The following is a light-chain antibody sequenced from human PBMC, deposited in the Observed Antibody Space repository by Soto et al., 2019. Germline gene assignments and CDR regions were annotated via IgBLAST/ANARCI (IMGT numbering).Light chain of an antibody. Sequence: ETVLTQSPCTLSLSPGERATLSCRASQSVSRNNLAWYQQKPGQAPRLLIYDASTRATVIPARFSGSGSGTEFTLTISSLQSEDFAVYYCQQYNDWPPITFGQGTRLEIK. CDR1: QSVSRNN. CDR3: QQYNDWPPIT. CDR2: DAS. V-gene: IGKV3-15*01. J-gene: IGKJ5*01.